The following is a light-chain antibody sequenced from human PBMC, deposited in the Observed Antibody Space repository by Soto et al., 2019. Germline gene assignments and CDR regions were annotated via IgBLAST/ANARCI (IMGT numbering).Light chain of an antibody. CDR3: QEYGSSPLIT. CDR1: QSVSSSY. V-gene: IGKV3-20*01. J-gene: IGKJ5*01. CDR2: GAS. Sequence: EIVLTQSPGTLSLSPGERATLSCRASQSVSSSYLAWYQQKPGQAPRLLIYGASSRATGIPDRFSGSGSGTDFTLTISRLEPDDFAVYDCQEYGSSPLITFGQGTRLEIK.